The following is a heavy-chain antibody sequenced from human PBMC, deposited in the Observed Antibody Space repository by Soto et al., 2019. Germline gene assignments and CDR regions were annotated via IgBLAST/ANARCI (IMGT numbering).Heavy chain of an antibody. D-gene: IGHD1-26*01. CDR3: ARDVGATGD. CDR1: GYTFTSYA. CDR2: INAGHGNT. J-gene: IGHJ4*02. V-gene: IGHV1-3*01. Sequence: QVQLVQSGAEVKKPGASVKVSCKAPGYTFTSYAMHWTPQAPGQRLEWMGWINAGHGNTKYSQKFQGRVTITRDTSASTAYMELSSLRSEDTAVYYCARDVGATGDWGQGTLVTVSS.